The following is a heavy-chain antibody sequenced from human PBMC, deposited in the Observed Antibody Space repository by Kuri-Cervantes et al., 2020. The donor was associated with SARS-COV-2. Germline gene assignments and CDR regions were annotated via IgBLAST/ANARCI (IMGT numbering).Heavy chain of an antibody. D-gene: IGHD4-11*01. CDR3: ARAGEDDYSNYVDWFDP. CDR1: GGSISSYY. Sequence: SETLSLICTVSGGSISSYYWSWIRQPPGKGLEWIGYIYYSGSTNYNPSLKSRVTISVDTSKNQFSLKLSSVTAADTAVYYCARAGEDDYSNYVDWFDPWGQGTLVTVSS. V-gene: IGHV4-59*12. J-gene: IGHJ5*02. CDR2: IYYSGST.